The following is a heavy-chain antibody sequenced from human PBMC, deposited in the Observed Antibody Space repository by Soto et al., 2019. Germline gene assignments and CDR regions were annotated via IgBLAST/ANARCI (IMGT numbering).Heavy chain of an antibody. CDR2: VFSSGTT. D-gene: IGHD3-16*01. CDR1: GDSISSGNKY. CDR3: ARVPSPFDYYYAMDV. Sequence: VQLRESGPGLVKPSQTLSLTCTVSGDSISSGNKYWSWIRQPPGKGREWIGYVFSSGTTYYNPSLKGRVSISRDASENQFFLKFASVTDADSAVYYCARVPSPFDYYYAMDVWGQGTTVTVSS. J-gene: IGHJ6*02. V-gene: IGHV4-30-4*01.